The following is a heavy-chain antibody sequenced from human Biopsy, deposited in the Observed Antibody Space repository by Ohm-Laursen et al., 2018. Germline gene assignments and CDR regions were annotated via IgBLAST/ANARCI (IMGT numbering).Heavy chain of an antibody. CDR3: ARVPLPGTGAAYQGRFLYGMDV. D-gene: IGHD1-1*01. Sequence: SDTLSLTCAVYGGSFNGYFWSWIRQPPGKGLEWIGDITQSGSTNYSPSLKSRVTISVDTAKKQFSLSLKSVPAADTAVYYCARVPLPGTGAAYQGRFLYGMDVWGQGTTVSVSS. CDR1: GGSFNGYF. V-gene: IGHV4-34*01. J-gene: IGHJ6*02. CDR2: ITQSGST.